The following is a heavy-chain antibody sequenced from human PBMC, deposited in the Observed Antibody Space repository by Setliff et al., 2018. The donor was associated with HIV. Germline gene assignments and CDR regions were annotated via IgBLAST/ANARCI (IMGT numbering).Heavy chain of an antibody. J-gene: IGHJ5*02. CDR2: INPDSGGT. CDR1: GYSFTSDY. CDR3: ARNVPGILPRWVGFDP. D-gene: IGHD1-20*01. Sequence: ASVKVSCKASGYSFTSDYMHWVRQAPGQGLEWMGWINPDSGGTNLAQKFLGRVTLTRDTSISTAYMELSRLRSDDTAVYYCARNVPGILPRWVGFDPWGQGTLVTVSS. V-gene: IGHV1-2*02.